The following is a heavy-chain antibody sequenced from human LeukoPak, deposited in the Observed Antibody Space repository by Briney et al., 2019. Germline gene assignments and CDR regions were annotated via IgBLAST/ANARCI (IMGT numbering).Heavy chain of an antibody. CDR3: TTSGVRGIVIALDY. CDR1: RFTFSNAW. Sequence: GGSLRLSCATSRFTFSNAWMSWVRQAPGRGLEWVGRIKSKTDGGATDYAAPVKGRFIISRDDSQNTLYLQMDSLETEDTAVYYCTTSGVRGIVIALDYWGQGILVAVSS. V-gene: IGHV3-15*01. J-gene: IGHJ4*02. D-gene: IGHD3-10*02. CDR2: IKSKTDGGAT.